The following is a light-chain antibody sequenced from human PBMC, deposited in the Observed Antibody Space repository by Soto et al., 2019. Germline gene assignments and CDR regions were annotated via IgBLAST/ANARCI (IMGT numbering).Light chain of an antibody. J-gene: IGKJ4*01. CDR1: QSLLYRSNNKNY. CDR2: WAS. CDR3: QQYYNTPLT. Sequence: SQAVSLGERATIKCRSSQSLLYRSNNKNYVAWYQRKPGQPPKLLIYWASARESGVPDRFSGSGSGTDFTLTISSLQAEDAATYFCQQYYNTPLTFGGGTKVEIK. V-gene: IGKV4-1*01.